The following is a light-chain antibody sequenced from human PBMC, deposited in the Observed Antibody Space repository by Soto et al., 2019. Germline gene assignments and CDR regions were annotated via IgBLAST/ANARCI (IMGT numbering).Light chain of an antibody. Sequence: EIVLTQSPVTLSLSPGERVTLSCRASQSVSSYLAWYQQKPGQAPRLLIYDASNRATGIPARFSGSGSGTDFTLTISSLEPEDFAVYYGQQRSNWPPMYTFGQGTKLEIK. J-gene: IGKJ2*01. V-gene: IGKV3-11*01. CDR3: QQRSNWPPMYT. CDR1: QSVSSY. CDR2: DAS.